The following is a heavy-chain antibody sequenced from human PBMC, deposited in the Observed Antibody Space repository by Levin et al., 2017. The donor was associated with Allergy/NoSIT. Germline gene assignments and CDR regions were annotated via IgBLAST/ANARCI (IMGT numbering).Heavy chain of an antibody. J-gene: IGHJ4*02. CDR1: GFIFNNYA. D-gene: IGHD6-13*01. V-gene: IGHV3-23*01. Sequence: GSLRLSCAASGFIFNNYAMSWVRQAPGRGLEWVSAISGTGGSTYYADSVKGRFTISRDNSKNTLYLQMNSLRAEDTAVYYGAKGYSSNYYGIFDYWGQGTLVTVSS. CDR3: AKGYSSNYYGIFDY. CDR2: ISGTGGST.